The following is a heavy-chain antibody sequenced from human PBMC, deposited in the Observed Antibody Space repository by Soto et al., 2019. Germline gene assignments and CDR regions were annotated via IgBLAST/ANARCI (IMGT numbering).Heavy chain of an antibody. Sequence: EVQLLESGGGLVQPGGSLRLSCAASGFTFNNYAISWVRQAPGKGLERVSTITGSGDSAYYADSVKGRFIISRDNSKNTLYMQMHSLGAEDSAIYYCAKGRGTNYYYHMDVWGGGTTVTVSS. CDR3: AKGRGTNYYYHMDV. CDR2: ITGSGDSA. J-gene: IGHJ6*03. CDR1: GFTFNNYA. D-gene: IGHD1-26*01. V-gene: IGHV3-23*01.